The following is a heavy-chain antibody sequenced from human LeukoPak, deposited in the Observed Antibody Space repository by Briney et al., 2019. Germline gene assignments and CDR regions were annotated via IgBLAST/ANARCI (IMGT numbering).Heavy chain of an antibody. J-gene: IGHJ6*04. Sequence: GGSLRLSCAASGFTFSDYYMSWIRQAPGKELEWVSYISSSSSYTNYADSVKGRFTISRDNAKNSLYLQMNSPRAEDTAVYYCARDFPNYDILTGYSYYYYGMDVWGKGTTVTVSS. CDR1: GFTFSDYY. V-gene: IGHV3-11*06. D-gene: IGHD3-9*01. CDR3: ARDFPNYDILTGYSYYYYGMDV. CDR2: ISSSSSYT.